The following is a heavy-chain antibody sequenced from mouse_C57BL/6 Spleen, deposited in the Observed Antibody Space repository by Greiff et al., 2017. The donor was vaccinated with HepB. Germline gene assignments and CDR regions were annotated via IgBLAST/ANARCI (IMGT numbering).Heavy chain of an antibody. V-gene: IGHV1-26*01. J-gene: IGHJ2*01. CDR2: INPNNGGT. Sequence: EVQLQQSGPELVKPGASVKISCKASGYTFTDYYINWVKQSHGKSLEWIGDINPNNGGTSYNQKFKGKATLTVDKSSSTAYMELRSLTSEDSAVYYCARLDGYYQYYFDYWGQGTTLTVSS. CDR3: ARLDGYYQYYFDY. D-gene: IGHD2-3*01. CDR1: GYTFTDYY.